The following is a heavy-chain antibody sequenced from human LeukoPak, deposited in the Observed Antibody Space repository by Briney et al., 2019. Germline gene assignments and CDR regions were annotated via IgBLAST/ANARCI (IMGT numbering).Heavy chain of an antibody. CDR2: INHSGST. V-gene: IGHV4-34*01. J-gene: IGHJ4*02. D-gene: IGHD3-16*02. Sequence: SETLSLTCAVYGGSFSGYYWSWIRQPPGKGLEWIGEINHSGSTNYNPSLKSRVTISVDKSKNQFPLKLSSVTAADTAVYYCASRYDYVWGSYRDWGQGTLVTVSS. CDR3: ASRYDYVWGSYRD. CDR1: GGSFSGYY.